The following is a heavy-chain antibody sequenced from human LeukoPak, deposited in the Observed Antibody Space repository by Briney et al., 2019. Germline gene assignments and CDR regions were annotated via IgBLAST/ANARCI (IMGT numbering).Heavy chain of an antibody. CDR3: ARDPCGGDCYAFDI. D-gene: IGHD2-21*02. CDR1: VFTFSSYG. Sequence: GGSLRLSCAASVFTFSSYGMHWVRQAPGKGLEWVAVIWYDGSNKYYADSVKGRFTISRDNSKNTLYLQMNSLRAEDTAVYYCARDPCGGDCYAFDIWGQGTMVTVSS. CDR2: IWYDGSNK. V-gene: IGHV3-33*01. J-gene: IGHJ3*02.